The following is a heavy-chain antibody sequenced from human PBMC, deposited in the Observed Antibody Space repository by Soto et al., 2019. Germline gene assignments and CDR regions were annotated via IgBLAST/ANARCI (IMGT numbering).Heavy chain of an antibody. V-gene: IGHV1-2*02. D-gene: IGHD3-10*01. CDR2: INPKTGDT. Sequence: QVQLVQSGAEVKKPGASVSVSCKASGYTFTHFYIHWVRRAPGQGLEWMGLINPKTGDTNYAQKFRDRVSMTRDTSTDTVNMNPSSLRSDDTAVYYCARVPGHKNSRGDYWGQGTPVTVAS. CDR3: ARVPGHKNSRGDY. CDR1: GYTFTHFY. J-gene: IGHJ4*02.